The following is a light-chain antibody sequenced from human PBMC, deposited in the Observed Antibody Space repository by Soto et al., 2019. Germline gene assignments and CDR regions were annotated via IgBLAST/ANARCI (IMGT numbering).Light chain of an antibody. CDR1: QSVGSNY. Sequence: VLTQSPGTLSLSPGERATLSCRSSQSVGSNYLAWYQQKPGQAPRLLIYGASSRATGIADRFSGSGSGTDFTLTISRLEPEDFALYYCQQYGYSPITLGQGTRLEIK. CDR3: QQYGYSPIT. J-gene: IGKJ5*01. V-gene: IGKV3-20*01. CDR2: GAS.